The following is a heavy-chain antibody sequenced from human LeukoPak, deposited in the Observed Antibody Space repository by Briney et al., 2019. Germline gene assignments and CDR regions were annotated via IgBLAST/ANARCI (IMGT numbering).Heavy chain of an antibody. CDR2: IGSDYKT. J-gene: IGHJ4*02. V-gene: IGHV3-23*01. Sequence: GGSLRLSCAASGFTFSGFAMTWVRQAPGKGLEWVSSIGSDYKTHYSESVKGRFTISRGNAKSTLYLQMNSLRAEDTAVYYCARDPSAVAGYFDYWGQGTLVTVSS. D-gene: IGHD6-19*01. CDR3: ARDPSAVAGYFDY. CDR1: GFTFSGFA.